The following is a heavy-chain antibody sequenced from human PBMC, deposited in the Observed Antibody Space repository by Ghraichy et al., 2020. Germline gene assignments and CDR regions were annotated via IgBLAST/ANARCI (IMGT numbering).Heavy chain of an antibody. Sequence: LSLTCAASGFTFSSYAMHWVRQAPGKGLEWVAVISYDGSNKYYADSVKGRFTISRDNSKNTLYLQMNSLRAEDTAVYYCAREVAYYDSSGYRVYYFDYWGQGTLVTVSS. V-gene: IGHV3-30*04. CDR1: GFTFSSYA. J-gene: IGHJ4*02. CDR3: AREVAYYDSSGYRVYYFDY. D-gene: IGHD3-22*01. CDR2: ISYDGSNK.